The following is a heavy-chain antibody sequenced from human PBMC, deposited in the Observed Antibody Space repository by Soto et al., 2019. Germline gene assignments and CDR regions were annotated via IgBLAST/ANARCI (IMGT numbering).Heavy chain of an antibody. J-gene: IGHJ5*02. CDR3: ARWGTTGGFGP. V-gene: IGHV3-30*19. CDR2: TSYDGNNK. Sequence: QVQLVESGGGVVQPGTSLRLSCAASGFRFKSFVMHWVRQAPGKGLEWVAFTSYDGNNKDYGDSVKGRFTVSRDNSQNTLPLQMGFLRPEDTALYYCARWGTTGGFGPWGQGTLVSVSS. D-gene: IGHD3-16*01. CDR1: GFRFKSFV.